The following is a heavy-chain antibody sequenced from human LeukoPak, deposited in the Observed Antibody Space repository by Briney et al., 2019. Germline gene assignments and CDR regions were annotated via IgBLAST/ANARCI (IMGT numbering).Heavy chain of an antibody. CDR2: ISSSSSYI. J-gene: IGHJ4*02. CDR1: GFTFSSYS. V-gene: IGHV3-21*01. CDR3: ARDRPIVGATTADY. D-gene: IGHD1-26*01. Sequence: KPGGSLRLSCAASGFTFSSYSMNWVRQAPGKGLEWVSSISSSSSYIYYADSVKGRFTISRDNAKNSLYLQMNSLRAEDTAVYYCARDRPIVGATTADYWGQGTLVTVSS.